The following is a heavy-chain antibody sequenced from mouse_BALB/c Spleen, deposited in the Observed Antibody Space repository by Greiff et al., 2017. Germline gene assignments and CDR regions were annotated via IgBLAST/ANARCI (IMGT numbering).Heavy chain of an antibody. J-gene: IGHJ2*01. V-gene: IGHV5-17*02. CDR1: GFTFSSFG. D-gene: IGHD3-3*01. Sequence: EVKLMESGGGLVQPGGSRKLSCAASGFTFSSFGMHWVRQAPEKGLEWVAYISSGSSTIYYADTVKGRFTISRDNPKNTLFLQMTSLRSEDTAMYYCARYPGRGYFDYWGQGTTLTVSS. CDR3: ARYPGRGYFDY. CDR2: ISSGSSTI.